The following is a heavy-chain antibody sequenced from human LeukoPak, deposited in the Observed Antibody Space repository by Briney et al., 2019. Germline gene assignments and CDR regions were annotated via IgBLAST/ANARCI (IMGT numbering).Heavy chain of an antibody. D-gene: IGHD2-15*01. CDR2: ISGSSGSM. J-gene: IGHJ3*01. CDR3: ARGGGYCSGAKCYSYDAFDF. CDR1: GFTFSGYT. Sequence: GGSLRLSCAASGFTFSGYTMNWVRQAPGKGLEWVSSISGSSGSMYYADSVKGRLTISRDNAKNSLYLQMNSLRAEDTAVFYCARGGGYCSGAKCYSYDAFDFWGQGTTVTVAS. V-gene: IGHV3-21*01.